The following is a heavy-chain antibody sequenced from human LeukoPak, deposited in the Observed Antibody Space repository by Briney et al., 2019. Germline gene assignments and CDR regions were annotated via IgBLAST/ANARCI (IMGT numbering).Heavy chain of an antibody. J-gene: IGHJ4*02. CDR1: GYSISSGSY. CDR2: IYHSGST. V-gene: IGHV4-38-2*01. CDR3: ATENYGDYGRNDY. D-gene: IGHD4-17*01. Sequence: SETLSLTCAVSGYSISSGSYWGWTRQPPGKGLEWIGNIYHSGSTYYNPSLKSRVTISVDTSKNQFSLKLSSVTAADTTVYYCATENYGDYGRNDYWGQGTLVTVSS.